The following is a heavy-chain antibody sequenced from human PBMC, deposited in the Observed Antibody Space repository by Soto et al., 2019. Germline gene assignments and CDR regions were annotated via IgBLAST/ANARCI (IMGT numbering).Heavy chain of an antibody. CDR1: GFTFSTYG. CDR3: ARVDVSGWSNYYYYGMDV. D-gene: IGHD6-19*01. V-gene: IGHV3-33*01. Sequence: WSLRLSWAASGFTFSTYGMHWVRQAPGKGLAWVALIWYDGSNKYYADSVKGRFTISRDNSKNTLYLQMNSLRAEDTAVYYCARVDVSGWSNYYYYGMDVWGQGTTVTVSS. CDR2: IWYDGSNK. J-gene: IGHJ6*02.